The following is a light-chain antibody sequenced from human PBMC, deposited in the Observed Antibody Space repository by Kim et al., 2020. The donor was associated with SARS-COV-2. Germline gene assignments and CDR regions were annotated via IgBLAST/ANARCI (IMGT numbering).Light chain of an antibody. CDR1: LSVRSNY. V-gene: IGKV3-20*01. CDR2: GAS. J-gene: IGKJ2*01. Sequence: LSPGASASLSCRASLSVRSNYLAWYQHEPGQAPRLLIYGASRRATGIAERFSGSGSETDVTLTISRLEPEDFAVYSCQQYGSSPYTFGQGTKLEI. CDR3: QQYGSSPYT.